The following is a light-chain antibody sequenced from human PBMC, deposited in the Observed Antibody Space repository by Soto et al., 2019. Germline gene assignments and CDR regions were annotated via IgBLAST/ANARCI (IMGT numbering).Light chain of an antibody. Sequence: DIQMTQSPSTLSASVGDRVNVSCRASQSIKSWLAWYQQKPGKAPKLLIYKASTLQSGVPSRFSGSGSGTEFTLTISCLQPDDFATYYCQQYNSYSLYTFGQGTRLEIK. CDR3: QQYNSYSLYT. J-gene: IGKJ2*01. CDR2: KAS. V-gene: IGKV1-5*03. CDR1: QSIKSW.